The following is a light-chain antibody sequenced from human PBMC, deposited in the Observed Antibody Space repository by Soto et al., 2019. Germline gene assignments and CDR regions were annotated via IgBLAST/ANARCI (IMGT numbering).Light chain of an antibody. J-gene: IGKJ2*01. CDR3: QLYGRSTMYT. V-gene: IGKV3-20*01. CDR1: QSVSSSS. CDR2: GAS. Sequence: EIVLTQSPGTLSLSPGERATLSCRASQSVSSSSLAWYQQKPGQAPRLLIYGASSRATCIPDRFSGSGSGTDFTLTIIRLEPEDFAVYYCQLYGRSTMYTFGQGTRLEIK.